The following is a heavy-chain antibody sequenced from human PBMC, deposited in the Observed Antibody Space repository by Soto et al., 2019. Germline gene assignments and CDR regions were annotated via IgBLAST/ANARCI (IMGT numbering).Heavy chain of an antibody. CDR1: GFSLTNARMG. Sequence: SGPTLVNPTETLTLNCTVCGFSLTNARMGVSWIRQPPGKALEWLAHISSNDEKSYRITLMTRLTISTDSYKRQLVRTVTNLDPEYTVTFFCARTIRGEDYSCVYFDIWGQGTPVTVTS. CDR2: ISSNDEK. J-gene: IGHJ4*02. CDR3: ARTIRGEDYSCVYFDI. V-gene: IGHV2-26*01. D-gene: IGHD6-19*01.